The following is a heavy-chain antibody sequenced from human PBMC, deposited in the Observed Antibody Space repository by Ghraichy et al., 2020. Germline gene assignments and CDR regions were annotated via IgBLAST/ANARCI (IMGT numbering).Heavy chain of an antibody. CDR1: GYTFTSYG. D-gene: IGHD1-1*01. V-gene: IGHV1-18*01. CDR3: ARDCQYKFDY. J-gene: IGHJ4*02. Sequence: ASVKVSCKASGYTFTSYGISWVRQAPGQGLEWVGWIANHNGNANFGQNFQGRVTLATDISTSTVYMELRSLTSDDTAVYYCARDCQYKFDYWGQGTLVTVSS. CDR2: IANHNGNA.